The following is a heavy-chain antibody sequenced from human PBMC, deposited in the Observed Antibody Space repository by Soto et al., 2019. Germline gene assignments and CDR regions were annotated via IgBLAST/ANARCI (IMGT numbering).Heavy chain of an antibody. CDR1: GFTFSSYA. J-gene: IGHJ4*02. D-gene: IGHD1-1*01. V-gene: IGHV3-23*01. CDR3: ASIPPTGLQLFRFDY. CDR2: ISGSGGST. Sequence: GGYLRLSCAASGFTFSSYAMSWVRQAPGKGLEWVSAISGSGGSTYYADSVKGRFTISRYNSKNTRYLQMNSLRAEDKAVSFFASIPPTGLQLFRFDYWGQGTLVTVSS.